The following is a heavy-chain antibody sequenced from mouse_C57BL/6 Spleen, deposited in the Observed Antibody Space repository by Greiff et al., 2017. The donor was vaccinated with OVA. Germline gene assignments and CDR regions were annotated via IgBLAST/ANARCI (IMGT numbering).Heavy chain of an antibody. V-gene: IGHV3-6*01. CDR1: GYSITSGYY. CDR3: ARVPITLYYFDY. D-gene: IGHD1-1*01. Sequence: EVKLMESGPGLVKPSQSLSLTCSVTGYSITSGYYWNWIRQFPGNKLEWMGYISYDGSNNYNPSLKNRISITRDTSKNQFFLKLNSVTTEDTATYYCARVPITLYYFDYWGQGTTLTVSS. CDR2: ISYDGSN. J-gene: IGHJ2*01.